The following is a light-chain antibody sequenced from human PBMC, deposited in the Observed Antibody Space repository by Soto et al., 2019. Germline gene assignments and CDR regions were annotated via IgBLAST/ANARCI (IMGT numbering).Light chain of an antibody. J-gene: IGLJ2*01. CDR2: GNS. CDR3: QSYDSSLSGPVV. Sequence: QPVLTQPPSVSGAPGQRVTIYCTGSSSNIGAGYDVHWYQQLPGTAPKLLIYGNSNRPSGVPDRFSGSKSGTSASLAITGLQAEDEADYYCQSYDSSLSGPVVFGGGTKLTVL. V-gene: IGLV1-40*01. CDR1: SSNIGAGYD.